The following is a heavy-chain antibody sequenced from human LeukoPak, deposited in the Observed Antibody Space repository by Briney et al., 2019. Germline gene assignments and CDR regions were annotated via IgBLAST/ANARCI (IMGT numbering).Heavy chain of an antibody. CDR1: GGSISSYY. D-gene: IGHD4-17*01. Sequence: SETLSLTCTVSGGSISSYYWSWIRQPAGKGLEWIGRIYTSGSTNYNPSLKSRVTMSVDTSKNQFSLKLSSVTAADTAVYYCARADRAGDYGYYFDYWGQGTPVTVSS. V-gene: IGHV4-4*07. CDR3: ARADRAGDYGYYFDY. J-gene: IGHJ4*02. CDR2: IYTSGST.